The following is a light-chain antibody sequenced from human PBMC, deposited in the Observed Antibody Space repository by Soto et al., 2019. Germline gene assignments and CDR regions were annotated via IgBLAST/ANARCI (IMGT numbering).Light chain of an antibody. CDR1: QSVTNRY. J-gene: IGKJ5*01. CDR3: QQYGSSPSIT. Sequence: EIVLTQSPGTLSLSPGERATLSCRASQSVTNRYLAWYRQKPGQAXXLLLFGASIRDTGIPDRFSGSGSGTDFTLTISRLEPEDFAVYYGQQYGSSPSITFGQGTRLEIK. CDR2: GAS. V-gene: IGKV3-20*01.